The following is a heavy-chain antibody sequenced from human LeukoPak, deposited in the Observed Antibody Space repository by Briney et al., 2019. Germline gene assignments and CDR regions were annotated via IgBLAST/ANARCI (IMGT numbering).Heavy chain of an antibody. CDR1: GGSISSHY. Sequence: PSETLSLTCTVSGGSISSHYWSWTRQPPGKGLEWIGYIYYSGSTNYDPSLKSRVTISVDTSKNQFSLKLSSVTAADTAVYYCASFWGSRFDYWGQGTLVTVSS. J-gene: IGHJ4*02. CDR2: IYYSGST. CDR3: ASFWGSRFDY. D-gene: IGHD7-27*01. V-gene: IGHV4-59*11.